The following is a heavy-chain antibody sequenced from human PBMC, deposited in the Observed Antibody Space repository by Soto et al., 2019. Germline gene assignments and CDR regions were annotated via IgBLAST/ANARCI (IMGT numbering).Heavy chain of an antibody. J-gene: IGHJ6*02. CDR2: MNPNSGNT. V-gene: IGHV1-8*01. CDR1: GYTFTSYD. CDR3: ARTAAGLWQYYYYGMDV. D-gene: IGHD6-13*01. Sequence: ASVKVSCKASGYTFTSYDINWVRQATGQGLEWMGWMNPNSGNTGYAQKFQGRVTMTRNTSISTAYMELSSLRSEDTAVYYCARTAAGLWQYYYYGMDVWGQGTTVTSP.